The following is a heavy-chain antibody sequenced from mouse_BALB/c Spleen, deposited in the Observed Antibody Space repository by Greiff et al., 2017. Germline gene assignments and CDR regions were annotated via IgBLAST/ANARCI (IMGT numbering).Heavy chain of an antibody. D-gene: IGHD1-1*01. CDR2: ISSGGSYT. J-gene: IGHJ1*01. CDR3: ARRQFITTVVATGDWYFDV. V-gene: IGHV5-6*01. Sequence: EVQVVESGGDLVKPGGSLKLSCAASGFTFSSYGMSWVRQTPDKRLEWVATISSGGSYTYYPDSVKGRFTISRDNAKNTLYLQMSSLKSEDTAMYYCARRQFITTVVATGDWYFDVWGAGTTVTVSS. CDR1: GFTFSSYG.